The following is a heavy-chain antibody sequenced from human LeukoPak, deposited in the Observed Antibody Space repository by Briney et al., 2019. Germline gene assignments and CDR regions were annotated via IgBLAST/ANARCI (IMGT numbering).Heavy chain of an antibody. CDR1: KFTFGGYV. V-gene: IGHV3-74*01. CDR3: ARDSNYYDSSGLDY. CDR2: ISTDGSGT. D-gene: IGHD3-22*01. J-gene: IGHJ4*02. Sequence: AGGSLRLSCAASKFTFGGYVMHWVRQAPGKGLVWVPRISTDGSGTTYADSVKGRFTIPRDNVKNTLYLQMNSLRVEDTAVYYCARDSNYYDSSGLDYWGQGTLVTVSS.